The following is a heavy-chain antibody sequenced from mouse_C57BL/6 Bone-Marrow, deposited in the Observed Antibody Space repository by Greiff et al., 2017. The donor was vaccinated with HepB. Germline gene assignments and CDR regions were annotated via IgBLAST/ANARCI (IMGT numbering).Heavy chain of an antibody. V-gene: IGHV1-69*01. D-gene: IGHD2-3*01. CDR3: ARDGYYVSYAMDY. J-gene: IGHJ4*01. CDR1: GYTFTSYW. CDR2: IDPSDSYT. Sequence: QVQLQQPGAELVMPGASVKLSCKASGYTFTSYWMHWVKQRPGQGLEWIGEIDPSDSYTNYNQKFKGKSTLTVDKSSSTAYMQLSSLTSEDSAFYYCARDGYYVSYAMDYWGQGTSVTVSS.